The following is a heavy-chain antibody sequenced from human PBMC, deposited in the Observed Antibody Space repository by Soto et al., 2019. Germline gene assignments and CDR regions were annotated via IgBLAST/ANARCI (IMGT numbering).Heavy chain of an antibody. V-gene: IGHV4-4*02. CDR1: GGSISSSNW. D-gene: IGHD6-13*01. CDR3: ARSTQIAAAAGGNWFDP. CDR2: IYHSGST. Sequence: WETLSLTCAVSGGSISSSNWWSWVRQPPGKGLEWIGEIYHSGSTNYNPSLKSRVTISVDKSKNQFSLKLSSVTAADTAVYYCARSTQIAAAAGGNWFDPWGQGTLVTVSS. J-gene: IGHJ5*02.